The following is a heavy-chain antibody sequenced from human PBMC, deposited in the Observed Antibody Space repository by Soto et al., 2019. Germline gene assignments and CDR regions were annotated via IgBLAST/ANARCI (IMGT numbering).Heavy chain of an antibody. J-gene: IGHJ6*02. CDR1: GYTFTGHY. V-gene: IGHV1-2*02. CDR3: AKGGAIVAAGTRVYLYNAMDV. D-gene: IGHD1-26*01. CDR2: INPNSGDT. Sequence: ASVKVSCKTSGYTFTGHYIHWVRQAPGQGLEWMGWINPNSGDTYLAQRFQGRVTMDRDTSIGTAYMELRGLTSDDTAEYYCAKGGAIVAAGTRVYLYNAMDVWGQGTTVTVSS.